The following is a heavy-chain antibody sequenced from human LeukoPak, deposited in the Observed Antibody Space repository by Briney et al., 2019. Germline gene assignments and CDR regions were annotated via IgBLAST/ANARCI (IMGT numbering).Heavy chain of an antibody. D-gene: IGHD3-10*01. CDR2: IWYDGSNK. V-gene: IGHV3-33*01. CDR3: ARVMVRGVRFNGMDV. J-gene: IGHJ6*04. Sequence: GRSLRLSCAASGFTFSSYGMHWARQAPGKGLEWVAVIWYDGSNKYYADSVKGRFTISRDNSKNTLYLQMNSLRAEDTAVYYCARVMVRGVRFNGMDVWGKGTTVTVSS. CDR1: GFTFSSYG.